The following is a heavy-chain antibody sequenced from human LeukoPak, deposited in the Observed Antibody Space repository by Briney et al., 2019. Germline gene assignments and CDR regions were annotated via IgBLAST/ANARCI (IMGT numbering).Heavy chain of an antibody. D-gene: IGHD5-18*01. CDR3: ARAADTAMVDY. V-gene: IGHV4-59*01. Sequence: SETLSLTCTVSGGSISSYYWSWIRQPPGKGLEWIGYIHYSGSTNYNPSLKSRVTISVDTSKNQFSLKLSSVTAADTAVYYCARAADTAMVDYWGQGTLVTVSS. CDR1: GGSISSYY. CDR2: IHYSGST. J-gene: IGHJ4*02.